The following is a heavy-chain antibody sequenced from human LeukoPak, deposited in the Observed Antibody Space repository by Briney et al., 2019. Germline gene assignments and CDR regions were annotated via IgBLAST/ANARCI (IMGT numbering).Heavy chain of an antibody. V-gene: IGHV3-23*01. CDR1: GFTFTSHA. Sequence: PGGSLRLSCAASGFTFTSHAMGWVRQAAGKGPEWVSSISQDGSDTFYAASVRGRFAISRDNSKNTLYLQMNSLRAEDAAVYYCARDWGLGSSSGGFDYWGQGTLVTVSS. J-gene: IGHJ4*02. CDR3: ARDWGLGSSSGGFDY. CDR2: ISQDGSDT. D-gene: IGHD6-6*01.